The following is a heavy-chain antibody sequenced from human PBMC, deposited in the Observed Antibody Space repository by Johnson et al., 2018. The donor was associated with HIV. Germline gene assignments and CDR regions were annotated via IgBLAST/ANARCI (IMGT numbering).Heavy chain of an antibody. Sequence: MQLVESGGGLVKPGGSLRLSCAASGFFFSDYYMSWIRQAPGKGLEWVSYISSSGSTIYYADSVKGRFTISRDNARNSLYLQMNSLRAEDTAVYYCARDSVYGDYDGVDAFDMWGQGTMVTVSS. D-gene: IGHD4-17*01. CDR2: ISSSGSTI. CDR3: ARDSVYGDYDGVDAFDM. V-gene: IGHV3-11*04. J-gene: IGHJ3*02. CDR1: GFFFSDYY.